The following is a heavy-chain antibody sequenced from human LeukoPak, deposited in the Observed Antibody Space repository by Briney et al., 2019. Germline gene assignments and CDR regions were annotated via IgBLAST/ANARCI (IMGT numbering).Heavy chain of an antibody. CDR1: GYTFTSYG. CDR2: ISAYNGNT. CDR3: ARDVRARTPTWFYFDY. D-gene: IGHD3-22*01. V-gene: IGHV1-18*01. Sequence: ASVKVSCKASGYTFTSYGISWVRQAPGQGLEWMGWISAYNGNTNYAQKLQGRVTMTTDTSTSTAYMELRSLRSDDTAVYYCARDVRARTPTWFYFDYWGQGTLVTVSS. J-gene: IGHJ4*02.